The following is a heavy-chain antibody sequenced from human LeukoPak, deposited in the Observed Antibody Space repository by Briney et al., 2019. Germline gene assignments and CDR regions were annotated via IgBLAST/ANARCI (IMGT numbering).Heavy chain of an antibody. D-gene: IGHD6-19*01. Sequence: GRSLRLSCAASGFTFSSYAMYWVRQAPGKGLEWVAVISYDGSNKYYADSVKGRFIISRDNSKNTLYLQMNSLRAEDTAVYYCARDSLDSSGWYGIPLTAEYFQHWGQGTLVTVSS. CDR3: ARDSLDSSGWYGIPLTAEYFQH. CDR2: ISYDGSNK. CDR1: GFTFSSYA. J-gene: IGHJ1*01. V-gene: IGHV3-30-3*01.